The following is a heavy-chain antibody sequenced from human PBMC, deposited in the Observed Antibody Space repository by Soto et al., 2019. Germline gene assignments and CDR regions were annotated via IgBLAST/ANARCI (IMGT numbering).Heavy chain of an antibody. Sequence: QMQLQESGPGLVKPSETLSLTCTVSGASVTGGHYYWSWIRQPPGKGLEWIVYNNYSGHTNYSPSLRSRVTLTLDTCRNQFSLTLSSVTAADTAVYYCVRTAYQGGYCGQGTLVTVSS. V-gene: IGHV4-61*01. CDR1: GASVTGGHYY. D-gene: IGHD1-1*01. J-gene: IGHJ4*02. CDR2: NNYSGHT. CDR3: VRTAYQGGY.